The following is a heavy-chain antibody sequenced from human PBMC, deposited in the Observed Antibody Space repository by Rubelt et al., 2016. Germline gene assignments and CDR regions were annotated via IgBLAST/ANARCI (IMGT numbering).Heavy chain of an antibody. Sequence: HWVRQAPGKGLEWVAVIWYDGSNKYYADSVKGRFTISRDNSKNTLYLQMNSLRAEDTAVYYCAKVPNYDSSGYYDYWGQGTLVTVSS. D-gene: IGHD3-22*01. CDR2: IWYDGSNK. V-gene: IGHV3-33*06. J-gene: IGHJ4*02. CDR3: AKVPNYDSSGYYDY.